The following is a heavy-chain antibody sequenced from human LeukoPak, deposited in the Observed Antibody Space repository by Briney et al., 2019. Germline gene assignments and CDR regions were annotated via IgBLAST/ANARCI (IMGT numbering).Heavy chain of an antibody. D-gene: IGHD4-17*01. CDR3: ARYYGAESNYFDY. V-gene: IGHV4-59*08. CDR2: IYYNGDT. J-gene: IGHJ4*02. Sequence: SETLSLTCIVSGGSISSYYWSWIRQPPGKGLEWIGYIYYNGDTNYNPSLRGRVTMSVEKSKNQFSLRLSSVTAADTAVYYCARYYGAESNYFDYWGREYWSPSPQ. CDR1: GGSISSYY.